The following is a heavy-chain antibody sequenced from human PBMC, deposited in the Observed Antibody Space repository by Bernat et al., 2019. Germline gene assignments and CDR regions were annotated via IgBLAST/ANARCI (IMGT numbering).Heavy chain of an antibody. J-gene: IGHJ6*02. CDR3: ARGNWGYYYGMDV. D-gene: IGHD7-27*01. CDR1: GFTFSNYG. CDR2: IWYDGSDK. V-gene: IGHV3-33*01. Sequence: QVQLVESGGGVVQPGRSLRLSCAASGFTFSNYGMHWVRQAPGKGLEWVAVIWYDGSDKYYADYVGGRFTISRDNSKNTLYLQMNSLRAEDTAVYYCARGNWGYYYGMDVWGQGTTVTVSS.